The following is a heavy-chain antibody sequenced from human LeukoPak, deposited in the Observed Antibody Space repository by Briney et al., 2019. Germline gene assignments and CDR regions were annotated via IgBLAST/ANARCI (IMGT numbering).Heavy chain of an antibody. CDR3: ARRHGRCSDGSCYYPDY. CDR1: GYTFTSYD. CDR2: MNPNSGNT. Sequence: GASVKVSCKASGYTFTSYDINWVRQATGQGLEWMGWMNPNSGNTGYAQKFQGRVTMTRNSSITTAYMELSSLRSEDTAVYYCARRHGRCSDGSCYYPDYWGQGNLVTVSS. V-gene: IGHV1-8*01. J-gene: IGHJ4*02. D-gene: IGHD2-15*01.